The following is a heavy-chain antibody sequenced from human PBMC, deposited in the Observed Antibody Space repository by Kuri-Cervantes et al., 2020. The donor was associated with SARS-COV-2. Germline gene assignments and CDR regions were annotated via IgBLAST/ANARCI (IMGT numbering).Heavy chain of an antibody. CDR2: ISYDGSNK. CDR3: AKGGTTNWFGP. Sequence: GGSLRLSCAASGFTFSSYGMHWVRQAPGKGLEWVAVISYDGSNKYYADSVKGRFTISRDNSKNTLYLQMNSLRAEDTAVYYCAKGGTTNWFGPWGQGTLVTVSS. D-gene: IGHD1-7*01. J-gene: IGHJ5*02. CDR1: GFTFSSYG. V-gene: IGHV3-30*18.